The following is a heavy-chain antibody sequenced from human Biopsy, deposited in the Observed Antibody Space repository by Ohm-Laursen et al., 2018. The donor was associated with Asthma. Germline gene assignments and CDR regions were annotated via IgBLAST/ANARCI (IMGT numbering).Heavy chain of an antibody. J-gene: IGHJ3*02. Sequence: GQTLSLTCAAAGFVFSQCGMHWVRQGPGKGLEWVALVSSDGHNKYYEQSVKGRFTISRDNSRNRLDLQINRLTVEDSAVYFCARQSGQDNGDSSAFDTWGQGTKVAVSS. CDR2: VSSDGHNK. V-gene: IGHV3-30*03. CDR1: GFVFSQCG. CDR3: ARQSGQDNGDSSAFDT. D-gene: IGHD3-22*01.